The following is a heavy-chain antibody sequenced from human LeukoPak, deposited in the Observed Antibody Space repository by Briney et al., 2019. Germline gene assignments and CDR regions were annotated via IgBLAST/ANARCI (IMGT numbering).Heavy chain of an antibody. CDR3: ARANDYYDSSGYYRNFDY. J-gene: IGHJ4*02. CDR2: INHSGST. Sequence: PSETLSLTCTVSGGSISSSDYYWGWIRQPPGKGLEWIGEINHSGSTNYNPSLKRRVTISVDTSKNQFSLKLSSVTAADTAVYYCARANDYYDSSGYYRNFDYWGQGALVTVSS. CDR1: GGSISSSDYY. V-gene: IGHV4-39*07. D-gene: IGHD3-22*01.